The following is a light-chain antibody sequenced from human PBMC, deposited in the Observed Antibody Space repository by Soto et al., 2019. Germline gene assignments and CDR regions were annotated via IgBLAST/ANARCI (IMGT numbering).Light chain of an antibody. CDR1: QSVSSSY. J-gene: IGKJ4*01. V-gene: IGKV3-20*01. CDR3: QKYSSSPLT. Sequence: VVTQSPGTLSLSPGEGATLSCRASQSVSSSYLAWYQQKPGQAPRLLIYGASNRATGIPDRFSGSGSGTDFTLTISSLEPEDFAVYYCQKYSSSPLTCGGGTKVDI. CDR2: GAS.